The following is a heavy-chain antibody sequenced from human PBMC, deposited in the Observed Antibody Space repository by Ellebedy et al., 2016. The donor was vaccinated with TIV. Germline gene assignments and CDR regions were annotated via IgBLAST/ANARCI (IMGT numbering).Heavy chain of an antibody. V-gene: IGHV4-4*07. D-gene: IGHD1-14*01. J-gene: IGHJ2*01. Sequence: SETLSLXXTVSGGSFSSYYWSWIRQSAGKGLEWIGRIFMSGSTTYNPSLKNRVTMSVDASKAQLSLNLTSMTAADTAVYFCARLRQSRDRSHWYFDLWGRGTLVTVSS. CDR2: IFMSGST. CDR3: ARLRQSRDRSHWYFDL. CDR1: GGSFSSYY.